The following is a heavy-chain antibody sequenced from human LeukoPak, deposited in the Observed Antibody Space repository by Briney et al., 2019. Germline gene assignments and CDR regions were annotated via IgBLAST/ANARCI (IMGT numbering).Heavy chain of an antibody. V-gene: IGHV3-48*04. D-gene: IGHD3-22*01. CDR3: ARDLGQYYDTSDNWFDP. CDR1: GFNFNTYW. Sequence: GGSLRLSCAASGFNFNTYWMSWVRQAPGKGLEWVSYISSSGSTIYYADSVKGRFTISRDNAKNTLNLQMNSLRAEDTAVYYCARDLGQYYDTSDNWFDPWGQGTLVTVSS. J-gene: IGHJ5*02. CDR2: ISSSGSTI.